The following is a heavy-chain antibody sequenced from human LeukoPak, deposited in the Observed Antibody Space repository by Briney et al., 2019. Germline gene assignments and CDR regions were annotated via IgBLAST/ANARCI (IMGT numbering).Heavy chain of an antibody. V-gene: IGHV3-13*01. Sequence: PGGSLRLSCAASGFTFSDYDMHWVRQAPGKASEPTTALHTGGKTYYSGSVKCRFADYRENAKSFGYLQMNNLRAGDTAVYYCARGRCSSSCYERVKGLDVWGKGTPVTVSS. CDR1: GFTFSDYD. J-gene: IGHJ6*04. D-gene: IGHD2-2*01. CDR3: ARGRCSSSCYERVKGLDV. CDR2: LHTGGKT.